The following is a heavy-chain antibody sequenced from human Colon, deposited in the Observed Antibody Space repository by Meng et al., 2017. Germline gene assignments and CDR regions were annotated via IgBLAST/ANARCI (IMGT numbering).Heavy chain of an antibody. V-gene: IGHV1-8*02. Sequence: QVAVVQMGAEAMWPGASVNGSCKASDYTFSAYDLRWERLDSGQGTEWLGWVTPKRCSTVYAPKFQGRVTMTRNTSISTAYLELTNLRSEDTAMYYCATIRGFLYGYSDDWGQGPLVTVSS. CDR3: ATIRGFLYGYSDD. J-gene: IGHJ4*02. D-gene: IGHD3-10*01. CDR1: DYTFSAYD. CDR2: VTPKRCST.